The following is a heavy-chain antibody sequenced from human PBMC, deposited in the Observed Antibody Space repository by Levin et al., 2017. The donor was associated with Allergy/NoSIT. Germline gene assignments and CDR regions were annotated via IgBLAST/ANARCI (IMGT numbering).Heavy chain of an antibody. V-gene: IGHV3-9*01. CDR1: GFTFDDYV. CDR3: AKDFSVGTAHYFYGMDV. Sequence: GGSLRLSCAASGFTFDDYVMHWVRQAPGKGLEWVSGISWNSGSIGYADSVKGRFTISRDNAKNSLYLQMNSLTAEDTALYYCAKDFSVGTAHYFYGMDVWGQGTTVTVSS. J-gene: IGHJ6*02. D-gene: IGHD1-26*01. CDR2: ISWNSGSI.